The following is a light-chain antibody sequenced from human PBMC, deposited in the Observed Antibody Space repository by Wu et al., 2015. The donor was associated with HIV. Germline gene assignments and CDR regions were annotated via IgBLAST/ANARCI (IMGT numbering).Light chain of an antibody. Sequence: EVVLTQSPATLSLSPGERATLSCRASQSINTYLGWYQQKPGQAPRLLIYDTFNRAAGIPARFSGSGSGADFTLTISSLEPEDFAVYFCQQRIKWPPTFGGGTKVEIK. CDR1: QSINTY. J-gene: IGKJ4*01. CDR2: DTF. V-gene: IGKV3-11*01. CDR3: QQRIKWPPT.